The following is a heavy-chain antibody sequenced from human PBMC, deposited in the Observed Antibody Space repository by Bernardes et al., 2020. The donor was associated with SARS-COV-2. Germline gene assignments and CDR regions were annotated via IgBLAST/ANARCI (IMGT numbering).Heavy chain of an antibody. V-gene: IGHV3-23*01. CDR2: ISGSGGST. J-gene: IGHJ4*02. Sequence: GGSLRLSRAASGFTFSSYAMSWVRQAPGKGLEWVSAISGSGGSTYYADSVKGRFTISRDNSKNTLYLQMNSLRAEDTVVYYCAKSGYCTNGVCYTRFDYWGQGTLVTVSS. CDR3: AKSGYCTNGVCYTRFDY. CDR1: GFTFSSYA. D-gene: IGHD2-8*01.